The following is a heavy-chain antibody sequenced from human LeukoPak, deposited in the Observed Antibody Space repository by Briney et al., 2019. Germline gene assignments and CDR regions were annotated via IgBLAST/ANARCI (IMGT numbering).Heavy chain of an antibody. CDR2: ISGSGFAI. CDR1: GFTFSSYE. D-gene: IGHD1-20*01. J-gene: IGHJ4*02. V-gene: IGHV3-48*03. Sequence: PGGSLRLSCAASGFTFSSYEMTWVRQAPGKGLERLSYISGSGFAIYYADSVKGRFTISRDNAKNSLYLQMSSLRAEDTAVYYCAREGDVHNWNDGYYFDHWGQGTLVTVSS. CDR3: AREGDVHNWNDGYYFDH.